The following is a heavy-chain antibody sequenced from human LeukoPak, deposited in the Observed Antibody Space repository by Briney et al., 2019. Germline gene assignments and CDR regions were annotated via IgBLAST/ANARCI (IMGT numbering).Heavy chain of an antibody. D-gene: IGHD3-10*01. CDR2: IYPLETT. V-gene: IGHV4-61*08. CDR1: GDSGNSGAYY. J-gene: IGHJ6*03. CDR3: ARGPAKLLWFGERKLYMDV. Sequence: PSETLSLTCPVSGDSGNSGAYYWGLLPQPPGKEPEWVGRIYPLETTSYNPSLKSRVAISVDTSKNQFSLKLSSVTAADTAVYYCARGPAKLLWFGERKLYMDVWGKGTTVTISS.